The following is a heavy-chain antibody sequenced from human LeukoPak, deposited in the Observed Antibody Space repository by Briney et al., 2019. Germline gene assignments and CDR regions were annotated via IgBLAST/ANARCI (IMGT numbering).Heavy chain of an antibody. D-gene: IGHD1-26*01. CDR1: GGSISSSSYY. Sequence: PSETLSLTCTVSGGSISSSSYYWGWIRQPPGKGLEWIGNIYYSGSTSYNPSLKSRVTISVDTSQNQFSLKLSSVTAADTSVCYCARRWELNGKDYFDYWGWEPWSPSPQ. J-gene: IGHJ4*02. CDR3: ARRWELNGKDYFDY. V-gene: IGHV4-39*01. CDR2: IYYSGST.